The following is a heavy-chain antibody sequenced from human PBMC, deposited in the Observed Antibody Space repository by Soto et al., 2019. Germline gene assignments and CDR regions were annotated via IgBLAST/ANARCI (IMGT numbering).Heavy chain of an antibody. CDR3: ARRSGWYVDWFDP. J-gene: IGHJ5*02. CDR2: IYYRGST. V-gene: IGHV4-59*01. D-gene: IGHD6-19*01. Sequence: QVQLQESGPGLVKPSETLSLTCTVSGGSISSYYWSWIRQPPGKGLEWIGCIYYRGSTNYNPSLKSRLTISVDTSKSPLPLNLSFVTAAEQAVYYFARRSGWYVDWFDPWVQGTLVTVSS. CDR1: GGSISSYY.